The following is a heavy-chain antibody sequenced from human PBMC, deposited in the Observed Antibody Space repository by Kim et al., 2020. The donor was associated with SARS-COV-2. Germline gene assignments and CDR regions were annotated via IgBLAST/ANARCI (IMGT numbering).Heavy chain of an antibody. J-gene: IGHJ4*02. Sequence: SETLSLTCAVYGGSFSDYYYNWIRQPPGKWLEWIGEIHQSVSTKYNPSLKSRVTISLATSQNQFSLKLSSVTAAATPLYYCVRGPLAPRFQYWGQGALVT. V-gene: IGHV4-34*01. CDR3: VRGPLAPRFQY. CDR2: IHQSVST. CDR1: GGSFSDYY.